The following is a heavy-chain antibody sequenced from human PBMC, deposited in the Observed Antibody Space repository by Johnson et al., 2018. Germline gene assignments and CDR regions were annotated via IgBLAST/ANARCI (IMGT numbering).Heavy chain of an antibody. CDR2: ISYDGSNQ. Sequence: QVQLVQSGGGVVQPGKSLRLSCAASGFTFNTHDMHWVRQARGKGLEWLAVISYDGSNQFDGDSVKGRFTISRDNSKNTLQLQMNSLRPEDTAVYYCAKGWALGEHWGQGTLVTVSS. J-gene: IGHJ1*01. D-gene: IGHD1-26*01. V-gene: IGHV3-30*18. CDR1: GFTFNTHD. CDR3: AKGWALGEH.